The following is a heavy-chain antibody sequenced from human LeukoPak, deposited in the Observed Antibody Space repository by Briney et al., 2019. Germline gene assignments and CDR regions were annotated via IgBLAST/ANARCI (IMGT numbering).Heavy chain of an antibody. J-gene: IGHJ4*02. CDR1: GGSISSSNYY. CDR2: IYHSGST. CDR3: ARQDGDTAMVTGIDY. D-gene: IGHD5-18*01. V-gene: IGHV4-30-2*01. Sequence: PSETLSLTCTVSGGSISSSNYYWSWIRQPPGKGLEWIGYIYHSGSTYYNPSLKSRVTISVDRSKNQFSLKLSSVTAADTAVYYCARQDGDTAMVTGIDYWGQGTLVTVSS.